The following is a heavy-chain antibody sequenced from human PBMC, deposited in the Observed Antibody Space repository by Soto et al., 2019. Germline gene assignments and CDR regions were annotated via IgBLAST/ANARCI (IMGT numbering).Heavy chain of an antibody. CDR1: GFTLTSSA. V-gene: IGHV1-58*01. D-gene: IGHD3-3*01. J-gene: IGHJ4*02. Sequence: ASVKVSCKASGFTLTSSAVQWVRQAGGQRLEGIGWIVVGSGNTNDAQKFQERVTITRDKSTSTAYMELSSLRSEDPAVYYCAANLGGSGYGSLPSDYWGQGTLVTVSS. CDR3: AANLGGSGYGSLPSDY. CDR2: IVVGSGNT.